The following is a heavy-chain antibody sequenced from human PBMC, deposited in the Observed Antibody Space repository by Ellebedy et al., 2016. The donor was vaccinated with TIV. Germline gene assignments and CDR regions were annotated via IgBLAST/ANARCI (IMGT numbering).Heavy chain of an antibody. CDR2: ISGSGDTT. CDR3: TKRGVGWAAFDI. Sequence: GESLKISCAASGLTFSSYAMNWARQAPGKGLEWVSAISGSGDTTYYADSVKGRFTISRDNSQDTVHLQMNSLRAEDTAVYYCTKRGVGWAAFDIWGPGTMVTVSS. J-gene: IGHJ3*02. CDR1: GLTFSSYA. V-gene: IGHV3-23*01. D-gene: IGHD6-19*01.